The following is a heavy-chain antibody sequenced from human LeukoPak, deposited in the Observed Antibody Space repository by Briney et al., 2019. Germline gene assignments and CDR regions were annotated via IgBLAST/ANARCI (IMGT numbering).Heavy chain of an antibody. CDR1: GFTFSSYA. J-gene: IGHJ6*04. CDR3: RITIFGVVIMDV. CDR2: ISGSGGST. D-gene: IGHD3-3*01. V-gene: IGHV3-23*01. Sequence: PGGSLRLSCAASGFTFSSYAMSWVRQAPGKGLEWVSAISGSGGSTYYADSVKGRFTISRDNSKNTLYLQMNSLRAEDTAVYYCRITIFGVVIMDVWGKGTTVTVSS.